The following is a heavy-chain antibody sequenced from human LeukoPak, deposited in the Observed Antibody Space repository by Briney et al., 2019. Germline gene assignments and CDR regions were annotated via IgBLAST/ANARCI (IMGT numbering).Heavy chain of an antibody. J-gene: IGHJ4*02. CDR3: ATDGGYSYGYPFDY. CDR1: GFTFSRYN. CDR2: ITSSSNTM. D-gene: IGHD5-18*01. V-gene: IGHV3-48*01. Sequence: GGSLRLSCAASGFTFSRYNMNWVRQAPGKGLEWVSYITSSSNTMCYADPVKGRFTVSRDNAKNSLYLLMNSLRVEDTAVYYCATDGGYSYGYPFDYWGQGTLVTVSS.